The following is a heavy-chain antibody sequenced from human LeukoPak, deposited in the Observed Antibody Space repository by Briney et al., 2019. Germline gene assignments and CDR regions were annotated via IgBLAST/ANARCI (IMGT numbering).Heavy chain of an antibody. Sequence: GGSLRLSCAASGFTFSSYSLNWFRQAPGKGLEWVSSISSSSSYIYYADSVKGRFTISRDNAKNSLYLQMNSLRAEDTAVYYCTTIFGVVSDDAFDIWGQGTMVTVSS. D-gene: IGHD3-3*01. V-gene: IGHV3-21*01. J-gene: IGHJ3*02. CDR3: TTIFGVVSDDAFDI. CDR1: GFTFSSYS. CDR2: ISSSSSYI.